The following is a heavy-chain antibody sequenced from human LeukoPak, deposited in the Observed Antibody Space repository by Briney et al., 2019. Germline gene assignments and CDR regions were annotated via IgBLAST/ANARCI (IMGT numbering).Heavy chain of an antibody. D-gene: IGHD3-22*01. V-gene: IGHV3-20*04. J-gene: IGHJ4*02. CDR1: GFIFSTYG. Sequence: PGGSLRLSCAASGFIFSTYGMHWVRQAPGKGLEWVSGINWNGGATNYADSVQGRFTISRDNAKNSLYLQMNSLRAEDTAFYYCARYYYDSSGYYHPFDYWGQGTLVTVSS. CDR3: ARYYYDSSGYYHPFDY. CDR2: INWNGGAT.